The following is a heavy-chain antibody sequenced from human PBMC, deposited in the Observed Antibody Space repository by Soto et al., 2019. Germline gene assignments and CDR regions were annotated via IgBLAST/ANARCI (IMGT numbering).Heavy chain of an antibody. D-gene: IGHD3-22*01. Sequence: EVQLVESGGGLVKPGGSLRLSCAASGFTFSNAWMSWVRQAPGKGLEWVGRIKSKTDGGTTDYAAPVKGRFTISRDNSKNTLYLQMNSLRAEDTAVYYCAKAGERHSYYDSSGYGFDYWGQGTLVTVSS. J-gene: IGHJ4*02. CDR3: AKAGERHSYYDSSGYGFDY. CDR1: GFTFSNAW. V-gene: IGHV3-15*01. CDR2: IKSKTDGGTT.